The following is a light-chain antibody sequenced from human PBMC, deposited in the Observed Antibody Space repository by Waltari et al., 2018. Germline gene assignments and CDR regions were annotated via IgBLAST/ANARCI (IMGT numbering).Light chain of an antibody. V-gene: IGKV3-11*01. CDR3: QQRKTWPIT. Sequence: EIVLTQSPATLSLSPGETAPLSCRASPSVSSFLAWYHQKRGQAPRLLIYAASTRATGIPTRVSGSGSGTDFTLNISSLEPEDFAVYYCQQRKTWPITFGQGTRLEIK. CDR2: AAS. J-gene: IGKJ5*01. CDR1: PSVSSF.